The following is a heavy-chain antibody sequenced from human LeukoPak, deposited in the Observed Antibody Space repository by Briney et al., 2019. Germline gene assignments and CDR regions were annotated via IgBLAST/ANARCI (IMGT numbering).Heavy chain of an antibody. J-gene: IGHJ6*03. D-gene: IGHD2-15*01. V-gene: IGHV3-23*01. CDR2: VSGSGGST. CDR3: VRIYYYYMDV. Sequence: PGGSLRLSCAASGFSFSSYVMSWVRQAPGKGLEWVSGVSGSGGSTYYADSVKGRFTISRDNSKNTLYLQMNTLRAEDTAAYYCVRIYYYYMDVWGKGTTVTVYS. CDR1: GFSFSSYV.